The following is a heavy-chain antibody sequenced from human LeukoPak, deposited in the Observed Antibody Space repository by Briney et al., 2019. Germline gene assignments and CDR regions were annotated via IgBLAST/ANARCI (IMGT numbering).Heavy chain of an antibody. D-gene: IGHD1-26*01. CDR3: ARGDQWVVYYFEL. V-gene: IGHV5-51*01. J-gene: IGHJ1*01. CDR2: IYPDDSDT. CDR1: GYSFTDNW. Sequence: HGESLKISCRSSGYSFTDNWIGWLRQMPGKGLEWIGMIYPDDSDTRYSPSFQGQVTISVDTSISTAYLQWSSLKASDTATYYCARGDQWVVYYFELWGQGTRVTVSS.